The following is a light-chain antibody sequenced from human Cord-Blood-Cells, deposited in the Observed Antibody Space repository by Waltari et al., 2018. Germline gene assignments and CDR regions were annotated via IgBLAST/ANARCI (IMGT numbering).Light chain of an antibody. CDR1: SSYVGGYNY. CDR3: SSYAGSNNWV. J-gene: IGLJ3*02. V-gene: IGLV2-8*01. Sequence: QSALTQPPSASGSPGQSVTISCTGTSSYVGGYNYVSWYQQHPGKAPKLMLYEVSKRPSGVPDRCSGSKSGNTASLTVSGLQAEDEADYYCSSYAGSNNWVFGGGTKLTVL. CDR2: EVS.